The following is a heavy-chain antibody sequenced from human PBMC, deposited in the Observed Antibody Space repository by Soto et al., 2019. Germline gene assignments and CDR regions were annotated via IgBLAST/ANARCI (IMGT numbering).Heavy chain of an antibody. CDR3: ERDWRPYDSSGDDAFDI. J-gene: IGHJ3*02. CDR2: ISAYNGNT. Sequence: QVQLVQSGAEVKKPGASVKVSCKASGYTFTSYGISWVRQAPGQGLEWMGWISAYNGNTNYAQKLQGRVTMTTDTSTSTAYMELRSLRSDDTAVYYCERDWRPYDSSGDDAFDIWGQGTMVTVSS. D-gene: IGHD3-22*01. CDR1: GYTFTSYG. V-gene: IGHV1-18*01.